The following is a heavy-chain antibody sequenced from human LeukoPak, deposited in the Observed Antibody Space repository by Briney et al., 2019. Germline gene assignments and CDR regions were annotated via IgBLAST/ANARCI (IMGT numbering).Heavy chain of an antibody. CDR1: GFNFRNYA. J-gene: IGHJ4*02. D-gene: IGHD6-6*01. Sequence: GGSLRLSCEASGFNFRNYAMRWVRQSPDKGLEWISMIRSNGDTTHYSDSVRGRFSISRDNSKNTVYLQMNSLRAADTAVYYCARDKGTSYLSSFDYWGQGTLVTVSS. CDR3: ARDKGTSYLSSFDY. CDR2: IRSNGDTT. V-gene: IGHV3-23*01.